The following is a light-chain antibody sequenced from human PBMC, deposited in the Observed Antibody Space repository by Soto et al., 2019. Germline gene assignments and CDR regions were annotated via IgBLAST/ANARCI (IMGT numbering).Light chain of an antibody. Sequence: DIQMTQSPSTLSASVGDTVTITCLASQGISNYLAWYLQKPGKAPKLLISGASTLQSGVPSRFSGSGSGTEFTLTVSSLQPEDFATYYCQQLNAYPHSFGGGTKVDIK. V-gene: IGKV1-9*01. CDR3: QQLNAYPHS. CDR2: GAS. J-gene: IGKJ4*01. CDR1: QGISNY.